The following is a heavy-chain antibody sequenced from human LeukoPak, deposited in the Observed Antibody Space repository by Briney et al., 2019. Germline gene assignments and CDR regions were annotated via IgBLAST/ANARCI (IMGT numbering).Heavy chain of an antibody. D-gene: IGHD3-3*01. V-gene: IGHV1-2*02. CDR1: GYTFTGYY. CDR2: INPNSGGT. Sequence: ASVKVSCKASGYTFTGYYMHWVRQAPGQGLEWMGWINPNSGGTNYVQKFQGRVTMTRDTSISTAYMELSRLRSDDTAVYYCARVLPRFYYYYYGMDVWGQGTTVTVSS. J-gene: IGHJ6*02. CDR3: ARVLPRFYYYYYGMDV.